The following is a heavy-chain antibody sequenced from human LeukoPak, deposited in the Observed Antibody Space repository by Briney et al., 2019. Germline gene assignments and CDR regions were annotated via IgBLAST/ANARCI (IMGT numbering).Heavy chain of an antibody. CDR1: GFTFSSYA. CDR3: AKDSPWYYYDSSGQIKSDY. Sequence: GGSLRLSCAASGFTFSSYAMSWVRQAPGKGLEWVSAISGSGGSTYYADSVKGRFTISRDNSKNTLYLQINSLRAEDTAVYYCAKDSPWYYYDSSGQIKSDYWGQGALVTVSS. D-gene: IGHD3-22*01. J-gene: IGHJ4*02. CDR2: ISGSGGST. V-gene: IGHV3-23*01.